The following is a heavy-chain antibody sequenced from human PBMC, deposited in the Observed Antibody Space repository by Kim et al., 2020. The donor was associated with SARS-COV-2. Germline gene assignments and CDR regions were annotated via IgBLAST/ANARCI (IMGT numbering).Heavy chain of an antibody. CDR2: IYYSGST. CDR1: GGSISSSSYY. D-gene: IGHD2-15*01. Sequence: SETLSLTCTVSGGSISSSSYYWGWIRQPPGKGLEWIGSIYYSGSTYYNPSLKSRVTISVDTSKNQFSLKLSSVTAADTAVYYCARPSLPCSGGSCYADDVFDTWGQGTMVTVSS. J-gene: IGHJ3*02. CDR3: ARPSLPCSGGSCYADDVFDT. V-gene: IGHV4-39*01.